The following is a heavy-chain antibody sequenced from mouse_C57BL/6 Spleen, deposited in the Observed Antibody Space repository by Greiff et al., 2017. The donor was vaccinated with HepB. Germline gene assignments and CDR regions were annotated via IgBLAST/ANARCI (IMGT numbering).Heavy chain of an antibody. CDR1: GYTFTSYW. Sequence: QVQLQQPGAELVRPGTSVKLSCKASGYTFTSYWMHWVKQRPGQGLEWIGVIDPSDSYTNYNQKFKGKATLTVDTSSSTAYMQLSSLTSEDSAVSYCARGDYGSGSWFAYWGQGTLVTVSA. V-gene: IGHV1-59*01. D-gene: IGHD1-1*01. J-gene: IGHJ3*01. CDR3: ARGDYGSGSWFAY. CDR2: IDPSDSYT.